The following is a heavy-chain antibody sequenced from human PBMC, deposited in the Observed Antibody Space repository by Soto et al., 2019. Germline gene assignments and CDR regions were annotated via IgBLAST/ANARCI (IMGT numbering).Heavy chain of an antibody. CDR1: GGTFSSYA. V-gene: IGHV1-69*13. CDR2: IIPIFGTA. CDR3: ARQLVGYGSGSYSDY. J-gene: IGHJ4*02. D-gene: IGHD3-10*01. Sequence: ASVKVSCKASGGTFSSYAISWVRQAPGQGLEWMGGIIPIFGTANYAQKFQGRVTITADESTSTAYMELSSLRSEDTAVYYCARQLVGYGSGSYSDYWGQGTLVTVSS.